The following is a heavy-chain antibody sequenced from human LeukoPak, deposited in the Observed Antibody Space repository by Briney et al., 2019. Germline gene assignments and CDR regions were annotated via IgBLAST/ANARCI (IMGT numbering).Heavy chain of an antibody. Sequence: SETLSLTCAVYGGSFSGYYWSWIRQPPGKGLEWIGEINHSGSTNYNPSLKSRVTISVDTSKNQFSLKLSSVTAADTAVYYCARGRLRQQLVQGDYWGQGTLVTVSS. J-gene: IGHJ4*02. CDR1: GGSFSGYY. CDR3: ARGRLRQQLVQGDY. D-gene: IGHD6-13*01. CDR2: INHSGST. V-gene: IGHV4-34*01.